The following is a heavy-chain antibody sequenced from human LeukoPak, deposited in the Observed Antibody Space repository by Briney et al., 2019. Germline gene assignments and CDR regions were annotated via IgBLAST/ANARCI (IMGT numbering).Heavy chain of an antibody. CDR3: ARTYSGSYRGYFDFDY. V-gene: IGHV1-18*01. D-gene: IGHD1-26*01. J-gene: IGHJ4*02. CDR2: ISAYNGNT. CDR1: GYTFTSYG. Sequence: GASVKVSCKASGYTFTSYGISWVRQAPGQGLEWMGWISAYNGNTNYAQKLQGRVTMTRDTSISTAYMELSRLRSDDTAVYYCARTYSGSYRGYFDFDYWGQGTLVTVSS.